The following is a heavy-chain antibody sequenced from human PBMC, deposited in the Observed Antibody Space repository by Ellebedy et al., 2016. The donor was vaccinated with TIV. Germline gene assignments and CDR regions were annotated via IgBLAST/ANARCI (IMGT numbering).Heavy chain of an antibody. Sequence: AASVKVSCKASGYSFASYGFTWVRQAPGQGLEWMGWISAYTDNTNYAQNFQGRVTMTTVTSTRTAYMELRSLRSDDPAVYSCARLKGSSWYVETRGGYYFDYWGQGTLVTVSS. D-gene: IGHD6-13*01. CDR2: ISAYTDNT. CDR1: GYSFASYG. CDR3: ARLKGSSWYVETRGGYYFDY. V-gene: IGHV1-18*04. J-gene: IGHJ4*02.